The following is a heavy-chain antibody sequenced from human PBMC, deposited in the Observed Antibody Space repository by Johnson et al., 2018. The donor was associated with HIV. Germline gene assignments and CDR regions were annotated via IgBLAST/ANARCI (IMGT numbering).Heavy chain of an antibody. D-gene: IGHD1-7*01. CDR2: ISYGGNTQ. CDR3: ARGGGYELRESDAFEV. CDR1: GFTFSSYA. J-gene: IGHJ3*01. V-gene: IGHV3-30-3*01. Sequence: QMQLVESGGGVVQPGRSLRLSCAASGFTFSSYAMHWVRQPPGKGLEWVAVISYGGNTQYYVDSVEGRFTISRDNSKNVLYLQMKSLRPDDTAVYYCARGGGYELRESDAFEVWGQGTVVTVSS.